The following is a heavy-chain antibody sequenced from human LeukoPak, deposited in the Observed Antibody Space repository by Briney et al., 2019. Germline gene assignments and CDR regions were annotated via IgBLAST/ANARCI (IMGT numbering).Heavy chain of an antibody. D-gene: IGHD3-3*01. CDR1: GFTFSNYI. Sequence: GGSLRLSCAASGFTFSNYIMNWVRQAPGKGLEWVSSISSSSSSYIYYADSVKGRFTISRDNAKNSLYLQMNSLRAEDTAVYYCARGRSGYSSDYFDYWGQGTLVTVSS. CDR3: ARGRSGYSSDYFDY. V-gene: IGHV3-21*01. CDR2: ISSSSSSYI. J-gene: IGHJ4*02.